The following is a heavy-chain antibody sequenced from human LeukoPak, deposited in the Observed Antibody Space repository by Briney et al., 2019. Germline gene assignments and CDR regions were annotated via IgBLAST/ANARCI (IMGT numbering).Heavy chain of an antibody. J-gene: IGHJ4*02. CDR3: AKGVTPPLFGELLYSSDC. V-gene: IGHV3-23*01. Sequence: GGSLRLSCAASGFTFSSYAMSWVRQAPGKELEWVSAISGSGGSTYYADSVKGRFTISRDNSKNTLYLQMNSLRAEDTAVYYCAKGVTPPLFGELLYSSDCWGQGTLVTVSS. D-gene: IGHD3-10*01. CDR2: ISGSGGST. CDR1: GFTFSSYA.